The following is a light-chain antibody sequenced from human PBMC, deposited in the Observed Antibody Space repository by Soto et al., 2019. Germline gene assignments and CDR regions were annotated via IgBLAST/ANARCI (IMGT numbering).Light chain of an antibody. CDR1: SSNIGAGYD. CDR3: QSYDSSLSAHNYV. V-gene: IGLV1-40*01. Sequence: QAVVTQPPSVSGAPGQRVTISCTGSSSNIGAGYDVHWYQQLPGTAPKLLIYGNSNRPSGVPDRFSGSKSGTSASLAITGLQAEDEADYYCQSYDSSLSAHNYVFGTGTQLTVL. CDR2: GNS. J-gene: IGLJ1*01.